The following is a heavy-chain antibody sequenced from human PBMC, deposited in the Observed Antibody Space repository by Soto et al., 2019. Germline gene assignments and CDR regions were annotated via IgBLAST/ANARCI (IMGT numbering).Heavy chain of an antibody. CDR3: ARQIYDSDTGPNFQYYFDS. CDR1: GYSFAGYW. D-gene: IGHD3-22*01. Sequence: GESLKISCKGSGYSFAGYWITWVRQKPGKGLEWMGRIDPSDSQTYYSPSFRGHVTISATKSITTVFLQWSSLRASDTAMYYCARQIYDSDTGPNFQYYFDSWGQGAPVTVSA. V-gene: IGHV5-10-1*01. J-gene: IGHJ4*02. CDR2: IDPSDSQT.